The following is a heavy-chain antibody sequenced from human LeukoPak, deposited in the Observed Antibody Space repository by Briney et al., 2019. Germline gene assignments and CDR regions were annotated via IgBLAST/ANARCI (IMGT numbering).Heavy chain of an antibody. CDR2: IYYSGST. D-gene: IGHD6-19*01. CDR3: ARDNGSGWYGGVYYYGMDV. CDR1: GGSISSYY. J-gene: IGHJ6*02. V-gene: IGHV4-59*01. Sequence: PSETLSLTCTVSGGSISSYYWSWLRQPPGKGLEWIGYIYYSGSTNYNPSLKSRVTISVDTSKNQFSLKLSSVTAADTAVYYCARDNGSGWYGGVYYYGMDVWGQGTTVTVSS.